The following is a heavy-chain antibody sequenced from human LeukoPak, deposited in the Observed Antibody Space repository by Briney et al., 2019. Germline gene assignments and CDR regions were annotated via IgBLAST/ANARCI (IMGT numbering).Heavy chain of an antibody. CDR2: FDTEDGET. D-gene: IGHD6-19*01. Sequence: ASAKVSRKVPGYTLTELSMHWVRQAPGKGIEWMGGFDTEDGETIYAQKFQGRVTMTEDTSTETAYMELSSLRSEDTAVYYCGTGLVGIDYWGQGTLVTVSS. J-gene: IGHJ4*02. CDR1: GYTLTELS. V-gene: IGHV1-24*01. CDR3: GTGLVGIDY.